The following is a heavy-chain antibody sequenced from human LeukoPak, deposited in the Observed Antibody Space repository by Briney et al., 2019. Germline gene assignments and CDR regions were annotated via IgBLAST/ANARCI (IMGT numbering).Heavy chain of an antibody. Sequence: GGSLRLSCAASGFTFSSYSMNWVRQAPGKGLEWVSSISSSSSYIYYADSVKGRFTISRDNAKNSLYLQMNSLRAEDTAVYYCARGSLSGYDEPRPLDYWGQGTLVTVSS. CDR3: ARGSLSGYDEPRPLDY. CDR2: ISSSSSYI. CDR1: GFTFSSYS. V-gene: IGHV3-21*01. J-gene: IGHJ4*02. D-gene: IGHD5-12*01.